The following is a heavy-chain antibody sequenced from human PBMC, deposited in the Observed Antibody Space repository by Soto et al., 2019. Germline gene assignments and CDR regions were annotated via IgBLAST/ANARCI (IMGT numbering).Heavy chain of an antibody. CDR2: IKSKTDGGTT. V-gene: IGHV3-15*07. J-gene: IGHJ4*02. CDR3: TTLVLRFLEWSAG. Sequence: GGSLRLSCAASGFTFSNAWMNWVRQAPGKGLEWVGRIKSKTDGGTTDYAAPVKGRFTISRDDSKNTLYLQMNSLKTEDTAVYYCTTLVLRFLEWSAGWGQGTLVTVSS. CDR1: GFTFSNAW. D-gene: IGHD3-3*01.